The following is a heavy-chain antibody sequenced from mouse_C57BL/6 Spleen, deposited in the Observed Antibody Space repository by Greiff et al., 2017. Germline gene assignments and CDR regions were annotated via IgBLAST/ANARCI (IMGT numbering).Heavy chain of an antibody. V-gene: IGHV1-50*01. CDR2: IDPSDSYT. J-gene: IGHJ4*01. CDR1: GYTFTSYW. D-gene: IGHD2-4*01. CDR3: ASTYDYESYYAMDY. Sequence: QVQLQQPGAELVKPGASVKLSCKASGYTFTSYWMQWVKQRPGQGLEWIGEIDPSDSYTNYNQKFKGKATLTVDTSSSTAYMQLSSLTSEDSAVYYCASTYDYESYYAMDYWGQGTSVTVSS.